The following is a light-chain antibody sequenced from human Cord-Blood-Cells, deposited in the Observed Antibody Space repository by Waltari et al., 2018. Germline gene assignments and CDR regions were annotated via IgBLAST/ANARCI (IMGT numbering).Light chain of an antibody. V-gene: IGKV3-20*01. CDR1: QSVSSSY. CDR3: QQYGSSPWT. CDR2: GAS. J-gene: IGKJ1*01. Sequence: EIVLTHSPGTLSSSPAERATLSCRASQSVSSSYLAWYQQKPGQAPRLLIYGASSRATGIPDRFSGSGSGTDFTLTISRLEPEDFAVYYCQQYGSSPWTFGQGTKVEIK.